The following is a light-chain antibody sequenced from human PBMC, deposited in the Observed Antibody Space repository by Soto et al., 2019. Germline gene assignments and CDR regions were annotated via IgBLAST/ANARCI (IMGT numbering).Light chain of an antibody. V-gene: IGKV1-39*01. CDR3: QQIYRTPPT. CDR1: QSISSY. CDR2: AAS. Sequence: DIQMTQSPSSLSASVGDRVTITCRARQSISSYLNWYQQKPGKAPKLLIYAASSLQSGVPSRFSGSGPGTDLTLTISSLHPEYVATYDRQQIYRTPPTFGQGTKVEIK. J-gene: IGKJ1*01.